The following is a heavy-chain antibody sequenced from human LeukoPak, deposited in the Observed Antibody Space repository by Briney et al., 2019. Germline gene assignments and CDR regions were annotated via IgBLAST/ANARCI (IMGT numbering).Heavy chain of an antibody. J-gene: IGHJ4*02. CDR2: IWYDGSNK. V-gene: IGHV3-33*01. Sequence: PGGSLRLSCAASGFTFSSYGMHWVRQAPGKGLEWVAVIWYDGSNKYYADSVKSRFTISRDNSKNTLYLQMNSLRAEDTAVYYCAREAPLAAAGYHEYYFDYWGQGTLVTVSS. D-gene: IGHD6-13*01. CDR3: AREAPLAAAGYHEYYFDY. CDR1: GFTFSSYG.